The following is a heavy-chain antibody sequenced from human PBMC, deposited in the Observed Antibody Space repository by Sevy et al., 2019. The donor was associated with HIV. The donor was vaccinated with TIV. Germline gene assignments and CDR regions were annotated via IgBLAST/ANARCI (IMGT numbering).Heavy chain of an antibody. V-gene: IGHV3-48*02. Sequence: GGSLRLSCAASGFTFSSYSMNWVRQAPGKGLEWVSYISRSSSTIYYADSVKGRFTISRDNAKNSLYLQMNSLRDEDTAVYYSARERKMYDSSSDYFHFDYWGQGTLVTVSS. J-gene: IGHJ4*02. CDR2: ISRSSSTI. D-gene: IGHD3-22*01. CDR1: GFTFSSYS. CDR3: ARERKMYDSSSDYFHFDY.